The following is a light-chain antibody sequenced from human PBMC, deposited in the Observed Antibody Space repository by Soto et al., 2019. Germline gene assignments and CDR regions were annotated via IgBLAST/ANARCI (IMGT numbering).Light chain of an antibody. CDR2: DIT. V-gene: IGLV2-14*01. Sequence: QSVLTQPASVSGSPGQSITISCTGTSSDVGAYIFVSWYQQYPGKAPKLMIYDITNRPSGVSNRFSGSKAGNTASLTISVVQAEDEADYYCVSFTTSKSYVFGTGTKVNVL. CDR1: SSDVGAYIF. J-gene: IGLJ1*01. CDR3: VSFTTSKSYV.